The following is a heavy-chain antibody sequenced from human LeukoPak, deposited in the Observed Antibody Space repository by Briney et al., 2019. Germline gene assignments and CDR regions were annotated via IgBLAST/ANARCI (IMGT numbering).Heavy chain of an antibody. CDR2: ISGSGGST. CDR3: ARDGQLQPRGMDV. D-gene: IGHD2-2*01. J-gene: IGHJ6*02. Sequence: PGGSLRLSCAASGFTFSSYAMSWVRQAPGKGLEWVSAISGSGGSTYYADSVKGRFTISRDNSKNTLYLQMNSLRAEDTAVYYCARDGQLQPRGMDVWGQGTTVTVSS. CDR1: GFTFSSYA. V-gene: IGHV3-23*01.